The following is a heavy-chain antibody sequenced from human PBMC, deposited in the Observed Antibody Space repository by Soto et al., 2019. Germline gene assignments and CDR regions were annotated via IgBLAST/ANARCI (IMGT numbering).Heavy chain of an antibody. CDR1: GFTISSYA. CDR3: AKDQDTVTTRRDFQH. V-gene: IGHV3-23*01. CDR2: ISGSGGST. Sequence: EMQLLDSGGGLVQRGGSLRLSCAASGFTISSYAMSWVRQAPGKGLEWVSAISGSGGSTYYADSVKGRFTISRDNSKNTLYLQMNSLRAEDTAVYYCAKDQDTVTTRRDFQHWGQGTLVTVSS. J-gene: IGHJ1*01. D-gene: IGHD4-17*01.